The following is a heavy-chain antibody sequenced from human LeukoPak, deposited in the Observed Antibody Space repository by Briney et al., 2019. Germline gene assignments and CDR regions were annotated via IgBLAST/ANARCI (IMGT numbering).Heavy chain of an antibody. Sequence: GGSLRPSCAASGFTFSSYWMSWVRQAPGKGLEWVANIKQDGSEKYYVDSVKGRFTISRDNAKNSLHLQMNSLRAEDTAVYYCARDPRIAARPSYFDYWGQGTPVTVSS. J-gene: IGHJ4*02. CDR1: GFTFSSYW. CDR3: ARDPRIAARPSYFDY. D-gene: IGHD6-6*01. CDR2: IKQDGSEK. V-gene: IGHV3-7*01.